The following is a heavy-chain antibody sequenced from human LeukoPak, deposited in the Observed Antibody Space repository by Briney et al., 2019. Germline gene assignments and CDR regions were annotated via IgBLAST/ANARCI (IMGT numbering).Heavy chain of an antibody. J-gene: IGHJ4*02. CDR3: ARHFWSGYYRDY. D-gene: IGHD3-3*02. CDR1: GFTFNTAW. CDR2: IKSETDGGTT. V-gene: IGHV3-15*01. Sequence: GGSLRLSCATSGFTFNTAWMAWVRQAPGKGLEWVGRIKSETDGGTTYYAAPVKGRFTISRDASKNTLYLQMNSLKIEDTAVYYCARHFWSGYYRDYWGQGTLVTVSS.